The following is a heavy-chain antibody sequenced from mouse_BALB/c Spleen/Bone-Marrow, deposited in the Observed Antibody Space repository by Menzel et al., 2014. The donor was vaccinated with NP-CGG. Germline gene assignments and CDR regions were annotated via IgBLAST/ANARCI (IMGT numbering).Heavy chain of an antibody. J-gene: IGHJ4*01. CDR1: GNSITSGY. V-gene: IGHV3-8*02. CDR2: INYSGST. CDR3: ARSGSSGYHYYAMDY. Sequence: ESGPSLVKPSQTLSLTCSVTGNSITSGYWYWIRKFPGNKLEYMGYINYSGSTYYHPSLKSRISITRDTSKNLYSLQLNSVTTKDTATYYCARSGSSGYHYYAMDYWGQGTSVTVSS. D-gene: IGHD3-1*01.